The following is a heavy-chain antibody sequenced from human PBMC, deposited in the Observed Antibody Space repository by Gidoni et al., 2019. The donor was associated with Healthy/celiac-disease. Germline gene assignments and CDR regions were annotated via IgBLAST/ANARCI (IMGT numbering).Heavy chain of an antibody. Sequence: QVQLARSGAEVKKPGASVKVSCKASGYTFTSYAMHWVRQAPGQRLEWMGWINAGNGNTKYSQKFQGRVTITRDTSASTAYMELSSLRSEDTAVYYCAREFFGGLLWFGDGMDVWGQGTTVTVSS. CDR3: AREFFGGLLWFGDGMDV. D-gene: IGHD3-10*01. V-gene: IGHV1-3*01. J-gene: IGHJ6*02. CDR1: GYTFTSYA. CDR2: INAGNGNT.